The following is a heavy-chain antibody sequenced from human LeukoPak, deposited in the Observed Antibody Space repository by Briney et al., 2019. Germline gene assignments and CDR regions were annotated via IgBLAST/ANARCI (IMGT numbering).Heavy chain of an antibody. D-gene: IGHD3-9*01. V-gene: IGHV4-34*01. CDR2: INHRRST. CDR1: GGSFSGYY. J-gene: IGHJ3*02. Sequence: SETLSLTCAVYGGSFSGYYWTWIRQPPGKGLEWIGEINHRRSTKYSPSLKSRVTISVDTSKNQYSLKLSSVTAADTAVYYCARGPRYDILTGYYNGAFDIWGQGTMVTVSS. CDR3: ARGPRYDILTGYYNGAFDI.